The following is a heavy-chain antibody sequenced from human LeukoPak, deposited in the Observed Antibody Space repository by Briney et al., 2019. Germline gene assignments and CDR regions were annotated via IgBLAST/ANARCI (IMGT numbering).Heavy chain of an antibody. CDR2: INPRGGST. Sequence: ASVKLSCTASGYTFIDYYIQWVRQAPGQGLEWMGTINPRGGSTRHAQRFQGRVTMTRDTSTSTLYMELSSLTSEDTPVYYCARKFGGSGYYFDYWGRGTLLSVPS. J-gene: IGHJ4*02. V-gene: IGHV1-46*01. D-gene: IGHD2-15*01. CDR1: GYTFIDYY. CDR3: ARKFGGSGYYFDY.